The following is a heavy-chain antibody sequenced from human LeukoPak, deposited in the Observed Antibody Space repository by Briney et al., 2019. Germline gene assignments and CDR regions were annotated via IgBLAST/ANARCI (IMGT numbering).Heavy chain of an antibody. CDR3: VKEYHSRGFGAYFDY. D-gene: IGHD3-3*01. J-gene: IGHJ4*02. V-gene: IGHV3-30*18. CDR1: GFTFSSYG. Sequence: PGGSLRLSCAASGFTFSSYGMHWVRQAPGEGLEWVAVISSDGSIKVYADSVKGRFTLSRDNSINTVDLQMNSLRAEDTAVYYCVKEYHSRGFGAYFDYWGQGTLVTVSS. CDR2: ISSDGSIK.